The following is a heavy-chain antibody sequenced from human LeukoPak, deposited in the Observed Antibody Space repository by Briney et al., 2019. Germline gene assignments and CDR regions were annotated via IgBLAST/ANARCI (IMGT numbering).Heavy chain of an antibody. J-gene: IGHJ6*03. CDR2: IYTSGST. D-gene: IGHD3-3*01. CDR1: GGSISSYY. CDR3: ARGVRITIFGVAKTPYCYYYMDV. Sequence: SETLSLTCTVSGGSISSYYWSWIRQPARKGLEWIGRIYTSGSTNYNPSLKSRVTMSVDTSKNQFSLKLSSVTAADTAVYYCARGVRITIFGVAKTPYCYYYMDVWGKGTTVTVSS. V-gene: IGHV4-4*07.